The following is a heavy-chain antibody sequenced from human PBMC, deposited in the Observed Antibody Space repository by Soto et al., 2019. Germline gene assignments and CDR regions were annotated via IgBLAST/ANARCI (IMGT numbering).Heavy chain of an antibody. CDR2: IGHRSGAT. D-gene: IGHD3-16*01. J-gene: IGHJ4*02. CDR1: GFSFSSSS. CDR3: AKDKGERSFDY. V-gene: IGHV3-48*02. Sequence: EVQLVESGGGFEQPGGSLRLSCAASGFSFSSSSMNWVRQSPGKGLEWISYIGHRSGATYYAESVRGRFSISRDDAKSSVYLQMNSLKDEDTAVYYCAKDKGERSFDYWGQGTLVTVSS.